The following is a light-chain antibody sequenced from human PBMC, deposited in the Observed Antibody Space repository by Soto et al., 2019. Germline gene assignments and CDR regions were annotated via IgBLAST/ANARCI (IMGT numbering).Light chain of an antibody. J-gene: IGLJ1*01. Sequence: QSALTQPASVSGSPGQSITMSCTGASSDIGGYNYVSWYRQHPGEAPKLMIYEVSKRPLGVPDRFSGSKSGNTASLTVSGLQAEDEADYYCSSYAGSDKFYVFGTGTKLTVL. CDR3: SSYAGSDKFYV. CDR1: SSDIGGYNY. CDR2: EVS. V-gene: IGLV2-8*01.